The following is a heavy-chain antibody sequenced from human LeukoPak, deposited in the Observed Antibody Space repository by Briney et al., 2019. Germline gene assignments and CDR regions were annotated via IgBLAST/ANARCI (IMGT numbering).Heavy chain of an antibody. CDR3: AREGCGGDCPSDYYYMDV. J-gene: IGHJ6*03. CDR2: MWSDGVNE. Sequence: GGSLRLSCATSGFSFSSYGMHWVRQAPGKGLEGVATMWSDGVNEYFADSVQGRFTISRDNFKNMMYLQMNSLRAQDTAVYYCAREGCGGDCPSDYYYMDVWGKGTTVTVSS. V-gene: IGHV3-33*01. CDR1: GFSFSSYG. D-gene: IGHD2-21*02.